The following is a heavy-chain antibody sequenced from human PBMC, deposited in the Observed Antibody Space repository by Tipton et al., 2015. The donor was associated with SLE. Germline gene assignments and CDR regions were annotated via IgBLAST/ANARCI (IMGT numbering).Heavy chain of an antibody. CDR2: ISDGGGT. D-gene: IGHD2-21*02. Sequence: LSLTCSVSGGSISSNYWIWIRQPPGKGLEWIGYISDGGGTNYNPSLKSRVTISVDPAKNQFSLRLTSVTAADTAVYYCARGMVTWRGAILGVDVWGQGTTVNVSS. J-gene: IGHJ6*02. V-gene: IGHV4-59*08. CDR1: GGSISSNY. CDR3: ARGMVTWRGAILGVDV.